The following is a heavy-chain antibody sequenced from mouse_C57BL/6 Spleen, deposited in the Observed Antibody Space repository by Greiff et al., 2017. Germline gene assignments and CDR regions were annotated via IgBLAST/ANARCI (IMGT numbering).Heavy chain of an antibody. J-gene: IGHJ1*03. CDR1: GFNIQDDY. Sequence: VQLQQSGAELVRPGASVKLSCTASGFNIQDDYMHWVKQRPEQGLEWIGWIDPENGDTEYASKFQGKATITADTSSNTSYLQLSSLTSEATAVYCCTTPQSSYWYFDVWGTGTTVTVSS. CDR3: TTPQSSYWYFDV. CDR2: IDPENGDT. D-gene: IGHD1-1*01. V-gene: IGHV14-4*01.